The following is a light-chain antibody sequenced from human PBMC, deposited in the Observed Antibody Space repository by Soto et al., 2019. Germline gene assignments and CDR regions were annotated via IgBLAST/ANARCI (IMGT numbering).Light chain of an antibody. CDR1: QSVSSN. CDR2: GAS. Sequence: EIVMTQSPATLSVSPGERATLSCRASQSVSSNLAWYQQKPGQAPRLLIYGASTRATGIPARFSGSGSGTEFTLNISSLQSEDFAVYYCQQYNNWTWTFGQGTRWIS. CDR3: QQYNNWTWT. J-gene: IGKJ1*01. V-gene: IGKV3-15*01.